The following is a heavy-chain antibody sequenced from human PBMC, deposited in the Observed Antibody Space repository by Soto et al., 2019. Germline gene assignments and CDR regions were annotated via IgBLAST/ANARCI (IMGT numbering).Heavy chain of an antibody. D-gene: IGHD5-18*01. V-gene: IGHV3-48*02. Sequence: PGGSLRLSCAASGFTFSSYSMNWVRQAPGKGLEWVSYISSSSSTIYYADSVKGRFTISRDNAKNSLYLQMNSLRDEDTAVYYCARDPIQLWATTTSYYGMDVWGQGTTVTVSS. CDR1: GFTFSSYS. CDR2: ISSSSSTI. CDR3: ARDPIQLWATTTSYYGMDV. J-gene: IGHJ6*02.